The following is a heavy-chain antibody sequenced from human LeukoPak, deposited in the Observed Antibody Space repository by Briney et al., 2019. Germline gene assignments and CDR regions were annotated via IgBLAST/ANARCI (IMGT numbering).Heavy chain of an antibody. CDR1: GASISSYY. CDR3: ARRSAGGWRYFDF. Sequence: SETLSLTCTVSGASISSYYWSWIRQSPGKGLEWIGYIYYTGSTNYNPSLKSRVTISVDTSKNQFSLKMNSVTAADTAVYYCARRSAGGWRYFDFWGQGTLVIVSS. D-gene: IGHD6-19*01. V-gene: IGHV4-59*08. J-gene: IGHJ4*02. CDR2: IYYTGST.